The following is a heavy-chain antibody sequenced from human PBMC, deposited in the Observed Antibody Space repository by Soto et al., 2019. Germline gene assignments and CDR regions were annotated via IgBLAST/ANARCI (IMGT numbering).Heavy chain of an antibody. Sequence: QVQLQESGPGLVKPSETLSLTCSVSGGSVTSYYWSWIRQPAGKGLEWIGRIYYTGDTKYRPSLQSRVTMSADTSKNQVSLKLTSVTAADTAMYYCARDMRVFGGIDVWGQGTTVTVSS. D-gene: IGHD3-3*01. J-gene: IGHJ6*02. CDR1: GGSVTSYY. CDR2: IYYTGDT. V-gene: IGHV4-4*07. CDR3: ARDMRVFGGIDV.